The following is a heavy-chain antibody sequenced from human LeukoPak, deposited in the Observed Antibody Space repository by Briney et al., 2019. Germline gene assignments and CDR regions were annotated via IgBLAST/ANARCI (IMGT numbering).Heavy chain of an antibody. Sequence: GGSLRLSCAASGFTFSSYVMSWVRQAPGKGLEWVSTITASGGNIYCADSVKGRFTPSRDNSRNTLFLQMNSLSADDTAVYYCARPLASGSYPVAYMDLWGKGTTVTVSS. CDR3: ARPLASGSYPVAYMDL. CDR1: GFTFSSYV. D-gene: IGHD3-10*01. J-gene: IGHJ6*03. CDR2: ITASGGNI. V-gene: IGHV3-23*01.